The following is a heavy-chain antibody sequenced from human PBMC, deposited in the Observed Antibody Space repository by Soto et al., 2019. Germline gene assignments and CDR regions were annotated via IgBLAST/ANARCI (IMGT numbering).Heavy chain of an antibody. CDR2: ISAYNGNT. V-gene: IGHV1-18*01. D-gene: IGHD5-12*01. CDR1: GYTFTSYG. Sequence: QVQLVQSGAEVKKPGASVKVSCKASGYTFTSYGISWVRQAPGQGLEWMGWISAYNGNTNYAKKLQGRVTMTTDTSTSTAYMELRSLRSDDTAVYYCASDAATITSDYYGMDVWGRGTTVTVSS. CDR3: ASDAATITSDYYGMDV. J-gene: IGHJ6*02.